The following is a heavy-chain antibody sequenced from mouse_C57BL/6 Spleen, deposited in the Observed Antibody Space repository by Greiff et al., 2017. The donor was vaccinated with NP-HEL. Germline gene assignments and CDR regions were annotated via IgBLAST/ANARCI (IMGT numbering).Heavy chain of an antibody. CDR1: GYAFTNYL. V-gene: IGHV1-54*01. Sequence: VQLQQSGAELVRPGTSVKVSCKASGYAFTNYLIEWVKQRPGQGLEWIGVINPGSGGTNYNEKFKGKATLTADKSSSTAYMQLSSLTSEDSAVYFCARGDGNYEFAYWGQGTLVTVSA. J-gene: IGHJ3*01. CDR2: INPGSGGT. CDR3: ARGDGNYEFAY. D-gene: IGHD2-1*01.